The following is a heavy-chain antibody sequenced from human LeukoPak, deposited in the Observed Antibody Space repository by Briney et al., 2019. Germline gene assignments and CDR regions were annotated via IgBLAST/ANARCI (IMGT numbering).Heavy chain of an antibody. CDR2: YIPMFGTA. Sequence: GASVKVSCKASGGTFSRYAISWVRQAPRQGLEWMGGYIPMFGTANYAQNFQNRVTITADESTSTFSMEVSSLRPEDTAVYFCAGASSKWELSFWGQGTLVTVSS. V-gene: IGHV1-69*13. D-gene: IGHD1-26*01. CDR1: GGTFSRYA. CDR3: AGASSKWELSF. J-gene: IGHJ4*02.